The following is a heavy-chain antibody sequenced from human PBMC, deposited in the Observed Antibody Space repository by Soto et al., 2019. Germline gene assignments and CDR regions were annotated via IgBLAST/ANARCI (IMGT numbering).Heavy chain of an antibody. J-gene: IGHJ3*02. CDR1: GFTFDNYA. CDR2: ITWNSGRI. V-gene: IGHV3-9*01. Sequence: EVQLVESGGGLEQPGRSLRLSCEASGFTFDNYAMHWVRQAPGKGLEWVSSITWNSGRIVYADSVKGRFTISRDNAKNFLYLQMNRLRTEDTALYYCAKDSTVFGVVSHKAFDIWGQGTMVTVSS. CDR3: AKDSTVFGVVSHKAFDI. D-gene: IGHD3-3*01.